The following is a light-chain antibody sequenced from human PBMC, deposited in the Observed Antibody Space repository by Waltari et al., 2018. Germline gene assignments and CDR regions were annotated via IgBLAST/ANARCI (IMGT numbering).Light chain of an antibody. CDR1: NSNIGSKT. Sequence: QSALTQPPSASGTPGQRVTMSCSGSNSNIGSKTVNWYQHFPGTAPKLLIYSNDQRPSGVPDRVSGSKSGTSASLAISGLQSEDEADYYCAAWDDSLNGWVFGGGTKLTVL. J-gene: IGLJ3*02. CDR2: SND. CDR3: AAWDDSLNGWV. V-gene: IGLV1-44*01.